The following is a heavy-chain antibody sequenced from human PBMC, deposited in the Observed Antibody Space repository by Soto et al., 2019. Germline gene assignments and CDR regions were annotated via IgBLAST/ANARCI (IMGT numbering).Heavy chain of an antibody. J-gene: IGHJ4*02. CDR3: AISYYYEQPADY. CDR1: GFTFSSYA. Sequence: QVQLVESGGGVVQPGRSLRLSCAASGFTFSSYAMHWVRQAPGKGLEWVAVISYDGSNKYYADSVKGRFTISRDNSKNTLYLQMNSLRAEDTAVYYCAISYYYEQPADYWGQGTLVTVSS. D-gene: IGHD3-22*01. CDR2: ISYDGSNK. V-gene: IGHV3-30-3*01.